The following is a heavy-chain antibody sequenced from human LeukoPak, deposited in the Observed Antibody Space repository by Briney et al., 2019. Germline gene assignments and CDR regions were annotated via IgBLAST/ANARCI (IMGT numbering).Heavy chain of an antibody. CDR1: GFTFSSYN. CDR3: ARVRTVVISYFDY. D-gene: IGHD4-23*01. CDR2: ISSSSSYI. Sequence: GGSLRLSCAASGFTFSSYNMNWVRQAPGKGLEWVSSISSSSSYIYYADSVKGRFTISRDSAKNSLYLQMNSLRAEDTAVYYCARVRTVVISYFDYWGQGTLVTVSS. J-gene: IGHJ4*02. V-gene: IGHV3-21*01.